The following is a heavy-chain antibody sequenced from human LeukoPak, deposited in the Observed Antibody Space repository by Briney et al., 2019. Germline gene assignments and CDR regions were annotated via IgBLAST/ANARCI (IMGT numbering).Heavy chain of an antibody. CDR1: GYTFTSYD. V-gene: IGHV1-8*01. J-gene: IGHJ4*02. Sequence: ASVKVSCKASGYTFTSYDINWVRQATGQGLEWMGWTNPNSGNTGYAQKFQGRVTMTRNTSISTAYMELSSLRSEDTAVYYCARRTYDFWSGYQQSYYFDYWGQGTLVTVSS. CDR2: TNPNSGNT. CDR3: ARRTYDFWSGYQQSYYFDY. D-gene: IGHD3-3*01.